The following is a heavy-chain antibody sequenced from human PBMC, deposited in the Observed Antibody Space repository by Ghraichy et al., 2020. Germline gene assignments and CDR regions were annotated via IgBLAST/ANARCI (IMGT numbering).Heavy chain of an antibody. Sequence: GGSLRLSCAASGFTFSNAWMSWVRQAPGKGLEWVGRIKSKTDGGTTDYAAPVKGRFTISRDDSKNTLYLQMNSLKTEDTAVYYCSSPWGQYCTNGVCYGVVDYWGQGTLVTVSS. CDR2: IKSKTDGGTT. CDR3: SSPWGQYCTNGVCYGVVDY. V-gene: IGHV3-15*01. D-gene: IGHD2-8*01. J-gene: IGHJ4*02. CDR1: GFTFSNAW.